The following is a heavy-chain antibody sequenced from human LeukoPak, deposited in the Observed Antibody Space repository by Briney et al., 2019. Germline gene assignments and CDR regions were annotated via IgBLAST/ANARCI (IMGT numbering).Heavy chain of an antibody. Sequence: GGSLRLSWAAPGFSFSSYGMHWVRQAAGKWLDWVAVISYDGSNKYYADSVKGRFTISRDNSKNTLYLQMNSLRAEDTAVYYCARHRIVAAVGAFDYWGQGTLVTVSS. CDR3: ARHRIVAAVGAFDY. J-gene: IGHJ4*02. D-gene: IGHD6-13*01. V-gene: IGHV3-30*03. CDR2: ISYDGSNK. CDR1: GFSFSSYG.